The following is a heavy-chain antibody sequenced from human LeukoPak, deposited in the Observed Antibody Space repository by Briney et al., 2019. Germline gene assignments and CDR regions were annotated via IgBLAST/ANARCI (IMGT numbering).Heavy chain of an antibody. Sequence: SETLSLTCTVSGGSISSHYWCWIRQPPGKGLEWIGYIYYSGSTNYNPSLKSRVTISVDTSKNQFSLKLSSVTSADTAVYYCARGLVARGMATIYFDYWGQGTLVTVSS. D-gene: IGHD5-24*01. CDR1: GGSISSHY. V-gene: IGHV4-59*11. CDR2: IYYSGST. J-gene: IGHJ4*02. CDR3: ARGLVARGMATIYFDY.